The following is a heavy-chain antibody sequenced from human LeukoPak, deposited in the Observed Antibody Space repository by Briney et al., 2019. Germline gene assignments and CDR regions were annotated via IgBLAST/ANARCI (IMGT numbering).Heavy chain of an antibody. D-gene: IGHD3-16*02. CDR3: ASHNYDFIWGSYRYAPYYFDY. V-gene: IGHV3-23*01. CDR1: GFTFSSYW. J-gene: IGHJ4*02. Sequence: GGSLRLSCAASGFTFSSYWMSWVRQAPGKGLEWVSSISGNIIKTFYADSVKGRFTISRDNSNNTLYLEINSLRGEDTAIYYCASHNYDFIWGSYRYAPYYFDYWGQGTLVTVSS. CDR2: ISGNIIKT.